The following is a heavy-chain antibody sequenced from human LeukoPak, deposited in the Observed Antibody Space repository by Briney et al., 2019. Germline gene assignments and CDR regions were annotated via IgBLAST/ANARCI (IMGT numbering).Heavy chain of an antibody. V-gene: IGHV1-46*01. CDR2: INPSGGST. J-gene: IGHJ6*03. CDR3: ARLMAGGYYYMDV. Sequence: GASVKVSCKASGYTFTSYYMHWVRQAPGQGLEWMGIINPSGGSTSYAQKFQGRVTMTRDMSTSTVYMELSSLRSEDTAVYYCARLMAGGYYYMDVWGKGTTVTVSS. CDR1: GYTFTSYY. D-gene: IGHD6-19*01.